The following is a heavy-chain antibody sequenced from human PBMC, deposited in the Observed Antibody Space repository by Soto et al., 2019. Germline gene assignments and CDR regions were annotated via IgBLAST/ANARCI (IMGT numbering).Heavy chain of an antibody. CDR3: ARGSYRGSLEWLLYFDY. J-gene: IGHJ4*02. CDR2: IYYSGST. CDR1: GGSISSYY. Sequence: TSETLSLTSTVSGGSISSYYWSWIRQPPGKGLEWIGYIYYSGSTNYNPSIKSRVTISVDTSKNQFSLKLSSVTAADTAVYYCARGSYRGSLEWLLYFDYWGQGTLVTVSS. V-gene: IGHV4-59*01. D-gene: IGHD3-3*01.